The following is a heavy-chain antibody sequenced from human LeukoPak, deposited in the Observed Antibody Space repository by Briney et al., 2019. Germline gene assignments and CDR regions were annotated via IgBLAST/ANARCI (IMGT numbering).Heavy chain of an antibody. CDR1: GFTFSSYW. CDR2: IKQDGSEK. J-gene: IGHJ4*02. D-gene: IGHD4-17*01. V-gene: IGHV3-7*01. Sequence: PGGSLRLSCAASGFTFSSYWMSWVRQAPGKGLEWVANIKQDGSEKYYVDSVKGRFTISRDNAKNSLYLQMNSLRAEDTAVYYCARDLAPYGDYPVDYWGQGTLVTVSS. CDR3: ARDLAPYGDYPVDY.